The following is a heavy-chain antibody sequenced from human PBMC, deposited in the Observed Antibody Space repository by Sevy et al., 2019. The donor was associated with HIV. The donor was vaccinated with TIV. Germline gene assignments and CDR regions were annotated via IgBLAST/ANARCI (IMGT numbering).Heavy chain of an antibody. V-gene: IGHV3-23*01. Sequence: GGSLRLSCAASGFTFNNHAMIWVRQAPGRGLEWVSAVSGSGGSAYYADSVMGRFTISRDNSKNTLYLQMSSLRAEDTAVYYCARTVVSDYWGQGTQVTVSS. J-gene: IGHJ4*02. D-gene: IGHD2-8*02. CDR1: GFTFNNHA. CDR2: VSGSGGSA. CDR3: ARTVVSDY.